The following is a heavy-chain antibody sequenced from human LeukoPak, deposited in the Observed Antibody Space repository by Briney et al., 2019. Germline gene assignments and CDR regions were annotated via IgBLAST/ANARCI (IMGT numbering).Heavy chain of an antibody. CDR1: GFTFGDYA. CDR2: IRSKAYGGTT. Sequence: GSLRLSCTASGFTFGDYAMSWVRQAPGKGLEWVGFIRSKAYGGTTEYAASVKGRFTILRDDSKSIAYLQMNSLKTEDTAVYYCTRDPIAVAGTAIDYWGQGTLVTVSS. D-gene: IGHD6-19*01. V-gene: IGHV3-49*04. J-gene: IGHJ4*02. CDR3: TRDPIAVAGTAIDY.